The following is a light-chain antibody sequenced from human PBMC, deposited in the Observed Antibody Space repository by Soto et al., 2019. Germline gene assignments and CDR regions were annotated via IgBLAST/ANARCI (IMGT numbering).Light chain of an antibody. CDR3: QQTLSFPPT. V-gene: IGKV1-12*01. J-gene: IGKJ1*01. Sequence: DLRMTQSPSSVSASLGDRVTLTCRASQAIDSWLAWYQQKTGEAPKLLIFTGSLLHSGVPPRFSGSGSGTDFTLTISSLQPEDFATYYCQQTLSFPPTFGQGTRWIS. CDR1: QAIDSW. CDR2: TGS.